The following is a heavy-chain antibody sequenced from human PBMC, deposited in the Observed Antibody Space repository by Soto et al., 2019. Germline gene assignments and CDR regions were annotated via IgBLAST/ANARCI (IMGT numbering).Heavy chain of an antibody. CDR1: GGTFSSYT. CDR3: ATGRENSSGWYGAG. V-gene: IGHV1-69*02. Sequence: QVQLVQSGAEVKKPGSSVNVSCKASGGTFSSYTISWVRQAPGQGLEWMGRIIPILGITNYAQTFQGRVTITSAKSTSTAYMELSSLRSEDTAVYYCATGRENSSGWYGAGWGQCTLVTVSS. J-gene: IGHJ1*01. CDR2: IIPILGIT. D-gene: IGHD6-19*01.